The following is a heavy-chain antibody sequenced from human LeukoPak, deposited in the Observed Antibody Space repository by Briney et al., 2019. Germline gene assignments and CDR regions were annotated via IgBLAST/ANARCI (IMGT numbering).Heavy chain of an antibody. CDR2: INHSGST. CDR1: GGSFSGYY. CDR3: ARDRTYFSSGWYQRGYNWFDP. D-gene: IGHD6-19*01. V-gene: IGHV4-34*01. Sequence: KTSETLSLTCAVYGGSFSGYYWSWIRQPPGKGLEWFGEINHSGSTNYNPSLKSRVTISVDTSKNQFSLKLSSVTAADTAVYYCARDRTYFSSGWYQRGYNWFDPWGQGTLVTVSS. J-gene: IGHJ5*02.